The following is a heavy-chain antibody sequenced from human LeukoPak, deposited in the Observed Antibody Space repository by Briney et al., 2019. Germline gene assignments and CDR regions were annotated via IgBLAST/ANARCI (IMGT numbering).Heavy chain of an antibody. D-gene: IGHD3-3*01. CDR3: ARDTVRRGYDFWSGYGYNWFDP. CDR2: ISAYNGNT. CDR1: GYTFTSYG. V-gene: IGHV1-18*01. Sequence: ASVKVSCKASGYTFTSYGISWARQAPGQGLEWMGWISAYNGNTNYAQKLQGRVTMTTDTSTSTVYMELSSLRSEDTAVYYCARDTVRRGYDFWSGYGYNWFDPWGQGTLVTVSS. J-gene: IGHJ5*02.